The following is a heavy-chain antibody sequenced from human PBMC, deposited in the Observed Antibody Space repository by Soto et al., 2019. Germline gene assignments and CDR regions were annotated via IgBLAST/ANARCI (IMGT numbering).Heavy chain of an antibody. Sequence: QVQLVESGGGVVQPGRSLRLSCAASGFTFSSYGMHWVRQAPGNGLEWVARIWHDGRNQYYADSVKGRFTISRDISQNTLFLQMNSQRAEDTAVYYCARDLSGTIDYWGQGALVTVSS. CDR1: GFTFSSYG. CDR2: IWHDGRNQ. V-gene: IGHV3-33*01. CDR3: ARDLSGTIDY. J-gene: IGHJ4*02. D-gene: IGHD1-7*01.